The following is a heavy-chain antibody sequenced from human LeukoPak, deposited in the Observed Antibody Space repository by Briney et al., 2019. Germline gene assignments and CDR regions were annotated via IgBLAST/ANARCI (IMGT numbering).Heavy chain of an antibody. Sequence: GASVKVSCKASGGTFSSYTISWVRQAPGQGLEWMGRIIPILGIANYAQKLQGRVTITADKSTSTAYMELSSLRSEDTAVYYCARDQGCSSTSCYTSYYYYYYMDVWGKGTTVTVSS. CDR2: IIPILGIA. CDR1: GGTFSSYT. J-gene: IGHJ6*03. CDR3: ARDQGCSSTSCYTSYYYYYYMDV. V-gene: IGHV1-69*04. D-gene: IGHD2-2*02.